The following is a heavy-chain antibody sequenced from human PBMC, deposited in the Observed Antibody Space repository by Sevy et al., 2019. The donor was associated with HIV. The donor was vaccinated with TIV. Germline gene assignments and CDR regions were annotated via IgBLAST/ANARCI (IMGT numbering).Heavy chain of an antibody. CDR2: INHNEDT. D-gene: IGHD3-16*02. CDR1: GGSFTGYF. V-gene: IGHV4-34*01. CDR3: ARGTRANYIWGSYRYGGFDY. Sequence: SETLSLTCAVYGGSFTGYFWSWIRQPPGKGLEWLGEINHNEDTNYNPALKSRVTISLDMSRSQSSLKLTSVTAADTAVYYCARGTRANYIWGSYRYGGFDYSGQRNLVTVSS. J-gene: IGHJ4*02.